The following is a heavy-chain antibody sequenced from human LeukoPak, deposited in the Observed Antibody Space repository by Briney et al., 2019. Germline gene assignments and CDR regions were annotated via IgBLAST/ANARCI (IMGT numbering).Heavy chain of an antibody. CDR1: GGAFTRYA. J-gene: IGHJ4*02. CDR2: IIPIFGTA. CDR3: ARTPSFARSYFDY. Sequence: SVKVSCKASGGAFTRYAISWVRQAPGQGLEWMGGIIPIFGTANYAQKFQGRVTITADESTSTAHMEVSSLRSEDTAVYYCARTPSFARSYFDYWGQGTLVTVSS. D-gene: IGHD1-14*01. V-gene: IGHV1-69*13.